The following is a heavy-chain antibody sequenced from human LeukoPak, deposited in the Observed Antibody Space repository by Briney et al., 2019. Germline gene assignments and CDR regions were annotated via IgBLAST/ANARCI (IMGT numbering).Heavy chain of an antibody. CDR2: MSHDGSTK. J-gene: IGHJ4*02. Sequence: GGSLSLSFAASGFTFSSYTMHWVRQAPGNGLEWVAVMSHDGSTKYFADSVKGRFTISRDNSETTLYLQMNSLRAEDTAVYYCAKARDVGSGSRALDYWGQGSLVTISS. V-gene: IGHV3-30-3*01. CDR3: AKARDVGSGSRALDY. D-gene: IGHD3-10*01. CDR1: GFTFSSYT.